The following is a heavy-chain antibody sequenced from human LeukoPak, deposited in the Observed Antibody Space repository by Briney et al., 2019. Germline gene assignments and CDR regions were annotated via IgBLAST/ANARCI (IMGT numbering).Heavy chain of an antibody. Sequence: ASVKVSCKSSGYTFTGYYIHWVRQAPGQGLDWMGWINPKYADTNYAQKFQGRVTMTSDTSVSTAYMELTRLRSDDTALYYCARGYSYGNVGYWGQGTLVTVSS. CDR3: ARGYSYGNVGY. J-gene: IGHJ4*02. CDR1: GYTFTGYY. CDR2: INPKYADT. V-gene: IGHV1-2*02. D-gene: IGHD5-18*01.